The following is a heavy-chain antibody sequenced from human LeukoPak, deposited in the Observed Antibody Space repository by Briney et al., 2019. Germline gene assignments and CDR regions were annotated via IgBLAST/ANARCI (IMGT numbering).Heavy chain of an antibody. CDR2: INHSGIT. CDR3: ARRGYYGSGSYYNPARFFDY. Sequence: KPSETLSLTCGVSGGSFSTNYWSWIRQSSEKGLEWIGEINHSGITNYSPSLKSRLSISIDTSKNQFSLKLSSVTAADTAVYYCARRGYYGSGSYYNPARFFDYWGQGTLVTVSS. V-gene: IGHV4-34*01. J-gene: IGHJ4*02. CDR1: GGSFSTNY. D-gene: IGHD3-10*01.